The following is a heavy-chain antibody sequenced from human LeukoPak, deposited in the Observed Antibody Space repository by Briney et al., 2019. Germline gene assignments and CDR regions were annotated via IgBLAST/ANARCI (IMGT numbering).Heavy chain of an antibody. CDR1: DGSISSYY. J-gene: IGHJ4*02. V-gene: IGHV4-59*01. Sequence: SETLSLTCTVSDGSISSYYWSWIRQPPGKGLEWIGYIYYSGTTKYNPSLKSRVTISVDTSKNQFSLKLSSVTAADTAVYYCAREGGYSYGDAPLHFDYWGQGTLVTVSS. CDR3: AREGGYSYGDAPLHFDY. CDR2: IYYSGTT. D-gene: IGHD5-18*01.